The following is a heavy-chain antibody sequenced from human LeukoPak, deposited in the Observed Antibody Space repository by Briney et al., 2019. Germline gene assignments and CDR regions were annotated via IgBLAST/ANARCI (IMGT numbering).Heavy chain of an antibody. CDR3: ARDSNTGHRPYYFDY. CDR2: IYYSGST. CDR1: GGSISSGGYY. J-gene: IGHJ4*02. D-gene: IGHD6-6*01. Sequence: KPSETLSLTCTVSGGSISSGGYYWSWIRQHPGKGLEWIGYIYYSGSTNYNPSLKSRVTISVDTSKNQFSLKLSSVTAADTAVYYCARDSNTGHRPYYFDYWGQGTLVTVSS. V-gene: IGHV4-61*08.